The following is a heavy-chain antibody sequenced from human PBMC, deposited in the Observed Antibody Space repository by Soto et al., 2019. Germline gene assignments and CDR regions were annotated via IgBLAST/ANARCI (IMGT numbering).Heavy chain of an antibody. CDR3: ARDGSCSSTSCYVGDAFDI. J-gene: IGHJ3*02. D-gene: IGHD2-2*01. CDR1: GFAFSSYG. CDR2: IWYDGSNK. V-gene: IGHV3-33*01. Sequence: PGGSLRLSCTASGFAFSSYGMHWVRQAPGKGLEWVAVIWYDGSNKYYADSVKGRFTISRDNSKNTLYLQMNSLRAEDTAVYYCARDGSCSSTSCYVGDAFDIWGQGTMVTVSS.